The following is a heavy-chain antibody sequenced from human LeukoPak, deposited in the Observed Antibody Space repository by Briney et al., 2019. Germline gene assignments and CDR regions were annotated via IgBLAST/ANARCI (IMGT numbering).Heavy chain of an antibody. J-gene: IGHJ5*02. V-gene: IGHV1-46*01. CDR3: ARGDSSGYYYRGWLDP. CDR1: GYAFTSYY. D-gene: IGHD3-22*01. Sequence: GASVKVSCKASGYAFTSYYMHWVRQAPGQGLEWMGIINPSGGSTSYAQKFQGRVTMTRDTSTSTVYMELSSLRSEDTAVYYCARGDSSGYYYRGWLDPWGQGTLVTVSS. CDR2: INPSGGST.